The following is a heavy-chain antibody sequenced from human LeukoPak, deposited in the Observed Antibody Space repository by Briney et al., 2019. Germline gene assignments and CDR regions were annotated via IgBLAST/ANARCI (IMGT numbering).Heavy chain of an antibody. V-gene: IGHV4-59*08. D-gene: IGHD3-16*01. CDR3: ARSGYAFGADAFDI. CDR1: GDSISRYY. Sequence: SETLSLTCTVSGDSISRYYWGWIRQPPGKRLEWIGYVYYSGSTQYNPSLNSRVTISVATSKKQFSLRLTSVTAADTAVYYCARSGYAFGADAFDIWGQGAMVAVPS. J-gene: IGHJ3*02. CDR2: VYYSGST.